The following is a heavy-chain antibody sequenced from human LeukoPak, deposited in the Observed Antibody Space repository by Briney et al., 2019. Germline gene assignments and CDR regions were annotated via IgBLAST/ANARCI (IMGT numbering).Heavy chain of an antibody. D-gene: IGHD6-19*01. CDR3: AKGAGPPWFDP. Sequence: SETLSLTCTVSGGSISSGSYYWSWIRQPAGKGLEWIGRIYTSGSTNYNPSLKSRVTISIDTSRNQFSMNLNSVTAADTAVYYCAKGAGPPWFDPWGQGTLVTVSS. V-gene: IGHV4-61*02. CDR2: IYTSGST. J-gene: IGHJ5*02. CDR1: GGSISSGSYY.